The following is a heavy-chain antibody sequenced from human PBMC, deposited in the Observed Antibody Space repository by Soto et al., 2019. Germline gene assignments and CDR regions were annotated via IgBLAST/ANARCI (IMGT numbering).Heavy chain of an antibody. V-gene: IGHV3-30*18. CDR3: AKGELGVSDAFDI. Sequence: GGSLRLSCAASGFTFSSYGMHWVRQAPGKGLEWVAVISYDGSNKYYADSVKGRFTISRDNSKNTLYLQMNSLRAEDTAVYYCAKGELGVSDAFDIWGQGTMVTVSS. CDR2: ISYDGSNK. J-gene: IGHJ3*02. D-gene: IGHD1-26*01. CDR1: GFTFSSYG.